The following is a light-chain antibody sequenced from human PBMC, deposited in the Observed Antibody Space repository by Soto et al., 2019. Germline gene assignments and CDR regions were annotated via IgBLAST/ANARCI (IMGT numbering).Light chain of an antibody. CDR1: QTIDTR. J-gene: IGKJ1*01. CDR2: DAS. Sequence: DIQMTQSPSSLSSSVVDRVTITCRATQTIDTRLAWYQQKPGEAPKLLIYDASSLENGVPSRFSGSGSGTEFTLTISSLQPDDFATYYCQHYNSYSEAFGQGTKVDIK. CDR3: QHYNSYSEA. V-gene: IGKV1-5*01.